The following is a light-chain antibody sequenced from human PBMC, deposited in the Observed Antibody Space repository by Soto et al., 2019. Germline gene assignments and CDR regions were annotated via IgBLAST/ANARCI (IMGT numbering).Light chain of an antibody. CDR3: TSFTSSSTWV. CDR1: SSDIGGYNS. V-gene: IGLV2-14*03. J-gene: IGLJ3*02. CDR2: EVS. Sequence: QSALTQPPSASGSPGQSVTISCTGTSSDIGGYNSVSWYQQHPGKAPRLMIYEVSNRPSGVSNRFSGSKSGYTASLTISELQAEDEADYYCTSFTSSSTWVFGGGTKVTVL.